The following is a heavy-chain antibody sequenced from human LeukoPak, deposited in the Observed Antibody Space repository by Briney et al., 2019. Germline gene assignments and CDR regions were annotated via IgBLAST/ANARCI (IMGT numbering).Heavy chain of an antibody. V-gene: IGHV1-46*01. D-gene: IGHD3-10*01. CDR2: INPSGGST. CDR3: ARDHEYYYGSGSYYPGGCDY. CDR1: GYTFTSYY. J-gene: IGHJ4*02. Sequence: GASVKVSCKASGYTFTSYYMHWVRQAPGQGLEWMGIINPSGGSTSCAQKFQGRVTMTRDTSTSTVYMELSSLRSEDTAVYYCARDHEYYYGSGSYYPGGCDYWGQGTLVTVS.